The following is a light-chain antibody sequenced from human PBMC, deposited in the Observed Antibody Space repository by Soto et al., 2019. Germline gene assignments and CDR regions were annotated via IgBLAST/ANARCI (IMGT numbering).Light chain of an antibody. Sequence: QSALTQPASVSGSTGQSITISCTGTSSDVGAYNYVSWYQQHPGKAPKLMIFDVSNRPSGVSNRFSGSKSGNTASLTISGLQAEDEADYYCSSYTTATTRLFGGGTKLTVL. CDR1: SSDVGAYNY. CDR2: DVS. V-gene: IGLV2-14*01. J-gene: IGLJ3*02. CDR3: SSYTTATTRL.